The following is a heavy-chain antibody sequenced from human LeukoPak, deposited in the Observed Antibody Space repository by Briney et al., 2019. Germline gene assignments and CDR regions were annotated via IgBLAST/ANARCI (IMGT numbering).Heavy chain of an antibody. CDR2: INPNSGGT. D-gene: IGHD6-13*01. V-gene: IGHV1-2*02. CDR3: ARQGALVKGIDY. CDR1: GYAFTGYY. Sequence: ASVKVSRKASGYAFTGYYMHWVRQAPGQRLEWMGWINPNSGGTNYAQKFQGRVTMTRDTSISTAYMELSRLRSDDTAVYYCARQGALVKGIDYWGQGTLVTVSS. J-gene: IGHJ4*02.